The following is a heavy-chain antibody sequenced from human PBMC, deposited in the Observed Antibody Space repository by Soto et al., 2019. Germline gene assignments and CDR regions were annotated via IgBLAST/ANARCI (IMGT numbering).Heavy chain of an antibody. V-gene: IGHV4-30-4*01. J-gene: IGHJ6*02. Sequence: ILSLTCTASGDSIRRGTHYWSWIRHAPGKGLEWIGYIYYSGSTYYSPSLKSRVTISVNTSKNQFSLKLNSVTAADTAVYYCARVDILTVYGRMDVWGQGTTVTTSS. D-gene: IGHD3-9*01. CDR3: ARVDILTVYGRMDV. CDR1: GDSIRRGTHY. CDR2: IYYSGST.